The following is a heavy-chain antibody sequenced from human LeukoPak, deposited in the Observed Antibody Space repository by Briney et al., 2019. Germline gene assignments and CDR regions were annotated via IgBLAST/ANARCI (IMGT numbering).Heavy chain of an antibody. V-gene: IGHV3-21*04. D-gene: IGHD4-17*01. J-gene: IGHJ4*02. Sequence: GGSLRLSCAASGITFSSYGMSWVRQAPGKGLEWVSSISSSSSYIYYADSVKGRFTISRDNAKNSLYLQMNSLRAEDTAVYYCARVVYGDYNFDYWGQGTLVTVSS. CDR2: ISSSSSYI. CDR3: ARVVYGDYNFDY. CDR1: GITFSSYG.